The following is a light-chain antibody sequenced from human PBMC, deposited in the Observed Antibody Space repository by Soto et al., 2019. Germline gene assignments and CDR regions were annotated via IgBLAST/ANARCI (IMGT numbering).Light chain of an antibody. J-gene: IGLJ2*01. V-gene: IGLV1-40*01. CDR2: GNS. CDR3: QSYDSSLSGVV. CDR1: SSNIGAGYD. Sequence: QSVLTQPPSVSGAPGQRVTISCTGSSSNIGAGYDVHWYQQLPGTAPKLLIYGNSNRPSGVPDRFSGSKSGTSASLAITGLQAEDEADSYCQSYDSSLSGVVFGGGTKLPVL.